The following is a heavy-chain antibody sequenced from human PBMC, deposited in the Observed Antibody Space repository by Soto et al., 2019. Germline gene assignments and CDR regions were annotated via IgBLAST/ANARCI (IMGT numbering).Heavy chain of an antibody. CDR1: GFTFSSYA. V-gene: IGHV3-23*01. D-gene: IGHD3-10*01. CDR2: ISGSGGST. Sequence: EVQLLESGGGLVQPGGSLRLSCAASGFTFSSYAMSWVRQAPGKGLEWVSAISGSGGSTYYADSVKGRFTISRDNSKNTLYMQMNSLRAEDTAVYYGAKDYASGSYYRGDAFDIWGQGTMVTVSS. J-gene: IGHJ3*02. CDR3: AKDYASGSYYRGDAFDI.